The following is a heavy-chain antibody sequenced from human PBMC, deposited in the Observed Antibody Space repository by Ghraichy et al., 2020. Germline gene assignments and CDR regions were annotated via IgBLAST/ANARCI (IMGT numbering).Heavy chain of an antibody. V-gene: IGHV4-39*01. CDR3: ARPDYYGSSGYYLN. CDR2: IYYSGNT. Sequence: LSLTCTVSGGSINSSSYYWGWIRQPPGKGLEWIGNIYYSGNTYYNPSLKSRVTISVDTSKNQFSLRLSSVTAADTAVYYCARPDYYGSSGYYLNWGQGTLVTVSS. J-gene: IGHJ4*02. D-gene: IGHD3-22*01. CDR1: GGSINSSSYY.